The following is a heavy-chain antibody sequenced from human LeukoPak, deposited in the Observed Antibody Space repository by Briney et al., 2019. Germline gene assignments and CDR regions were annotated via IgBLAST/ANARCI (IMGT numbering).Heavy chain of an antibody. CDR3: ARRQTLHNLPYYFDY. J-gene: IGHJ4*02. Sequence: SETLSLTCTVSGGSISSSSYYWGWIRQPPGKGLEWIGSIYYSGSTYYNPSLKSRVTISVDTSKNQFSLKLSSVTAADTAVYYCARRQTLHNLPYYFDYWGQGTLVTVSS. CDR2: IYYSGST. V-gene: IGHV4-39*01. CDR1: GGSISSSSYY. D-gene: IGHD1-14*01.